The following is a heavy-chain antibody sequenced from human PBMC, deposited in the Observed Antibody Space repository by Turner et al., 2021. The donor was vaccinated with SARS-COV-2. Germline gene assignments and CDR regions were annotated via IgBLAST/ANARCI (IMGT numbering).Heavy chain of an antibody. V-gene: IGHV1-46*01. CDR1: GYTFSSYY. Sequence: QVQLVQSGAEAKKPGASVKISCRTSGYTFSSYYIHWVRQAPGQGLEWMGIFNPSGGGTRYAQNFQGRLTMTSDTSTSTVYMELSSLGSEDTAVYYCARDPRVPAVTNVNDAFDIWGQGTMVTVSS. D-gene: IGHD4-17*01. J-gene: IGHJ3*02. CDR2: FNPSGGGT. CDR3: ARDPRVPAVTNVNDAFDI.